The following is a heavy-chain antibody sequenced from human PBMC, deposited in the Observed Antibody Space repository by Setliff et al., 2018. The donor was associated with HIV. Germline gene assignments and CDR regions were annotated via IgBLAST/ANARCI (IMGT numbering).Heavy chain of an antibody. CDR3: ARGRNYGSPYFYYMDV. CDR1: GGSFSGYY. V-gene: IGHV4-34*01. D-gene: IGHD3-10*01. CDR2: IDHTGST. J-gene: IGHJ6*03. Sequence: LSLTCAVYGGSFSGYYWSWIRQPPGKGLEWLGEIDHTGSTNYNLSLKSRITMSADPSKNQFSLKVRSVIAADTALYYCARGRNYGSPYFYYMDVWATGTTVTV.